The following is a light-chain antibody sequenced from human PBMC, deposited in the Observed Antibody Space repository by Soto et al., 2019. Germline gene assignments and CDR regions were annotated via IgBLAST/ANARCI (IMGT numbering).Light chain of an antibody. Sequence: QSALTQPPSASGSPGQSVTISCTGTSSDVGGYDYVSWYQQHPGKAPKLMIYEVNKRPSGVPDRFSGSKSGNTASLTVTGLQAEEEADYYGSSYAGSNNWIFGLGNKLTFL. CDR2: EVN. CDR1: SSDVGGYDY. V-gene: IGLV2-8*01. J-gene: IGLJ2*01. CDR3: SSYAGSNNWI.